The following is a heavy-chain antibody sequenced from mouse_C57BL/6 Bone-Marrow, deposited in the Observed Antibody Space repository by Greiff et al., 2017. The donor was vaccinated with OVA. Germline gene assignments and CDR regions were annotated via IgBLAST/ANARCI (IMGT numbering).Heavy chain of an antibody. V-gene: IGHV5-17*01. CDR1: GFTFSDYG. J-gene: IGHJ3*01. D-gene: IGHD2-1*01. CDR3: AKSYGNSAWFAY. CDR2: ISSGSSTI. Sequence: EVHLVESGGGLVKPGGSLKLSCAASGFTFSDYGMHWVRQAPEKGLEWVAYISSGSSTIYYADTVKGRFTISRDNAKNTLFLQMTSLRSEDTAMYYCAKSYGNSAWFAYWGQGTLVTVSA.